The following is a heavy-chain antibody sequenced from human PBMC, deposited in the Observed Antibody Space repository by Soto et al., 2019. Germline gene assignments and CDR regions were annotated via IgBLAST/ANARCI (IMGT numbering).Heavy chain of an antibody. CDR2: IDWDDDK. CDR1: GFSLSTSGMC. J-gene: IGHJ4*02. CDR3: AREPCSSTSSPTLLEAYTFGYFDY. V-gene: IGHV2-70*11. D-gene: IGHD2-2*01. Sequence: SGPTLVKPTQTLTLTCTFSGFSLSTSGMCVSWIRQPPGKALEWLARIDWDDDKYYSTSLKTRLTISKDTSKNQVVLKMTNMDPVDTATYYCAREPCSSTSSPTLLEAYTFGYFDYWGQGTLVTVSS.